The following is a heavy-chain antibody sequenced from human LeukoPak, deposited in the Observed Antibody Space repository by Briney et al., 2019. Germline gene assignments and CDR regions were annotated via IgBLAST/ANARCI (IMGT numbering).Heavy chain of an antibody. Sequence: SETLSLTCTVSGGSISSSSYYWGWIRQPPGKGLEWIGSIYYSGSTYYNPSLKSRVTISVDTSKNQFSLKLSSVTAADTAVYYCARRNYGSGSYRFDPWGQGTLVTVSS. CDR1: GGSISSSSYY. CDR2: IYYSGST. CDR3: ARRNYGSGSYRFDP. V-gene: IGHV4-39*07. D-gene: IGHD3-10*01. J-gene: IGHJ5*02.